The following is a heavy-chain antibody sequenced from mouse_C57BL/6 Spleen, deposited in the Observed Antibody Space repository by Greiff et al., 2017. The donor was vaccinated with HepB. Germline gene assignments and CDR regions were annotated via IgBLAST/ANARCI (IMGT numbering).Heavy chain of an antibody. CDR3: ASPHYYGSSYVWFAY. D-gene: IGHD1-1*01. J-gene: IGHJ3*01. CDR1: GYTFTSYG. V-gene: IGHV1-81*01. CDR2: IYPRSGNT. Sequence: QVQLKQSGAELARPGASVKLSCKASGYTFTSYGISWVKQRTGQGLEWIGEIYPRSGNTYYNEKFKGKATLTADKSSSTAYMELRSLTSEDSAVYFCASPHYYGSSYVWFAYWGQGTLVTVSA.